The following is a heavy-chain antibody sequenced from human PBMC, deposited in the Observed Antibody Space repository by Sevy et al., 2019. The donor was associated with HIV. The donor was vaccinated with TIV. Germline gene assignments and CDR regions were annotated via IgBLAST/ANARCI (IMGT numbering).Heavy chain of an antibody. J-gene: IGHJ3*02. CDR1: GFTFSSYA. Sequence: GGSLRLSCSASGFTFSSYAMHWVRQAPGKGLEYVSAISSNGGITYYADSVKGRFTISRDNSKNTLYLQMSSLRAEDKAVYYCVKDPYSGSYFDAFDIWGQGTMVTVSS. CDR3: VKDPYSGSYFDAFDI. V-gene: IGHV3-64D*06. D-gene: IGHD1-26*01. CDR2: ISSNGGIT.